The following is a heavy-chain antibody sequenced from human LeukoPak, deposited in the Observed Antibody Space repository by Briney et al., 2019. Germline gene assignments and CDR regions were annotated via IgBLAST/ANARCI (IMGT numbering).Heavy chain of an antibody. J-gene: IGHJ6*03. D-gene: IGHD2-8*01. CDR3: ARKPVYCTNGVCLNYYYMDV. Sequence: GGSLRLSCAASGFTFSDYYMTWIRQAPGKGLEWVSYISTSGNTIYYADSVRGRFTISRDNAKNSLYLQINSLRAEDTAVYYCARKPVYCTNGVCLNYYYMDVWGKGTTVTVSS. CDR2: ISTSGNTI. CDR1: GFTFSDYY. V-gene: IGHV3-11*04.